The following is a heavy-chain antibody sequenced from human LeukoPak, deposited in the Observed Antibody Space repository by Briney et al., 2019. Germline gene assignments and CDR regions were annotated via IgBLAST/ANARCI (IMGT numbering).Heavy chain of an antibody. J-gene: IGHJ4*02. V-gene: IGHV3-23*01. Sequence: GGSLRLSCAASGFTFSTYAMYWVRQAPGQGLEWVSGVFVSGGSTHYADSVKGRFTISRDNSKNTVYLQMNSLRAEDTAVYYCAKTTTGYSSGRYPGWPVDYWGQGTLVTVSS. CDR3: AKTTTGYSSGRYPGWPVDY. CDR2: VFVSGGST. CDR1: GFTFSTYA. D-gene: IGHD6-19*01.